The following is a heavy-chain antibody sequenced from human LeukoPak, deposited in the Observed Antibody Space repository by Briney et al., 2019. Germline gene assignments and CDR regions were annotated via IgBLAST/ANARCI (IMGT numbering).Heavy chain of an antibody. D-gene: IGHD2-2*01. CDR1: GYTFTGYY. V-gene: IGHV1-2*06. CDR3: ARLGEIVVPAAMAYYYYGMDV. CDR2: INPNSGGT. Sequence: ASVKVSCKASGYTFTGYYMHWVRQAPGQGLVWMGRINPNSGGTNYAQKFQGRVTMTRDTSISTAYMELSRLRSDDTAVYYCARLGEIVVPAAMAYYYYGMDVWGQGTTVTVSS. J-gene: IGHJ6*02.